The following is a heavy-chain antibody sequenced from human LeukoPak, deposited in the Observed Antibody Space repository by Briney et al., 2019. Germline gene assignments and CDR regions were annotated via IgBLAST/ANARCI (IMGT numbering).Heavy chain of an antibody. CDR1: GFTFSSYA. D-gene: IGHD6-13*01. J-gene: IGHJ5*02. CDR3: AKGRSWYFAASADSWFDP. CDR2: ISGSGGST. V-gene: IGHV3-23*01. Sequence: GGSLRLSCAASGFTFSSYAMSWVRQAPGKGLEWVSAISGSGGSTYYADSVKGRFTISRDNSKNTLYLQMNSLRAEDTAVYYCAKGRSWYFAASADSWFDPWGQGTLVTVSS.